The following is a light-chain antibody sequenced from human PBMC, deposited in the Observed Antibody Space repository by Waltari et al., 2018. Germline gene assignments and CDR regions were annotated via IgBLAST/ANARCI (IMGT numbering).Light chain of an antibody. CDR1: QDITRW. CDR2: AAS. Sequence: DIQMTQSPSSVSASVGDRVTITFPASQDITRWLAWYQQKPGKAPKLLISAASSLQSGVPSRFSGSGSGTDFTLTISSLQPEDFATYYCQQSDSFPWAFGQGTKVEIK. CDR3: QQSDSFPWA. J-gene: IGKJ1*01. V-gene: IGKV1-12*01.